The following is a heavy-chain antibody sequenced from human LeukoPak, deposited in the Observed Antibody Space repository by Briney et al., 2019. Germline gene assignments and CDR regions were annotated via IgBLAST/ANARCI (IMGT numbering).Heavy chain of an antibody. J-gene: IGHJ3*02. CDR3: ASPSSGYYWHDAFDI. V-gene: IGHV1-69*05. CDR2: IIPIFGIA. CDR1: GGTFSSYA. D-gene: IGHD3-22*01. Sequence: ASVKVSCKASGGTFSSYAISWVRQAPGQGLEWMGGIIPIFGIANYAQKFQGRVTITTDESTSTAYMELSSLRSEDTAVYYCASPSSGYYWHDAFDIWGQGTMVTVSS.